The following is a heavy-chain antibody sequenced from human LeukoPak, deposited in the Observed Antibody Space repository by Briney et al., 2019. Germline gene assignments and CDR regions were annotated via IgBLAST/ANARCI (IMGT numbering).Heavy chain of an antibody. CDR1: GFTFSSYG. CDR3: ARVERNGYYHGNWFDP. D-gene: IGHD3-3*01. CDR2: IRYDGSNK. Sequence: PGGSLRLSCAASGFTFSSYGMHWVRQAPGKGLEWVAFIRYDGSNKYYADSVKGRFTISRDNSKNTLYLQMNSLRAEDTAVYYCARVERNGYYHGNWFDPWGQGTLVTVSS. V-gene: IGHV3-30*02. J-gene: IGHJ5*02.